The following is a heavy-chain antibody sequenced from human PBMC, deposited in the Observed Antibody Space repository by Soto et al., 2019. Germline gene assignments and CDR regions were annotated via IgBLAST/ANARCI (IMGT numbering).Heavy chain of an antibody. CDR2: IYYLGSS. Sequence: WETLSLTCTVSGGSISTSSYYWAWIRQPPGKGLEWIGYIYYLGSSDYNPSLKSRVTISVDAPKRQFSLRLTSVTAADTAVYYCTRDGYDGSGSPYPAYWGPGTQVTVSS. CDR1: GGSISTSSYY. D-gene: IGHD3-10*01. J-gene: IGHJ4*02. V-gene: IGHV4-61*01. CDR3: TRDGYDGSGSPYPAY.